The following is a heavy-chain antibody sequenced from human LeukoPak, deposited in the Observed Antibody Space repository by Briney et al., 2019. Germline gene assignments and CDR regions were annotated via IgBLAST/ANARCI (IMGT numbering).Heavy chain of an antibody. CDR2: INPNSGGT. J-gene: IGHJ4*02. D-gene: IGHD3-22*01. CDR1: GYTFTGCY. CDR3: ARAHSSGYYGFYFDY. Sequence: GASVKVSCKASGYTFTGCYMHWVRQAPGQGLEWMGRINPNSGGTNYAQKFQGRVTMTRDTSISTAYMELSRLRSDDTAVYYCARAHSSGYYGFYFDYWGQGTLVTVSS. V-gene: IGHV1-2*06.